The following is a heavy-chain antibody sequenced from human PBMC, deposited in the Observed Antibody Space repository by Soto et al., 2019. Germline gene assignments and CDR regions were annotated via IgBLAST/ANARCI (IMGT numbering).Heavy chain of an antibody. D-gene: IGHD3-9*01. CDR2: IYYRGNT. CDR3: ARLEGLATISYYFDF. CDR1: GDSINSDKYY. Sequence: QLQESGPGLVKPSETLSLTCSVSGDSINSDKYYWGWIRQPPGKGLEWIGSIYYRGNTYYNPSLHTLVTISLDKSKSQFSLRLNSVTAADSAVYFCARLEGLATISYYFDFWGQGAQVTVSS. V-gene: IGHV4-39*01. J-gene: IGHJ4*02.